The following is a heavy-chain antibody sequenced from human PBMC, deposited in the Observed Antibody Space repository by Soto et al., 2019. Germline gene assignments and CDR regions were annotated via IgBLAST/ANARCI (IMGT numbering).Heavy chain of an antibody. J-gene: IGHJ6*02. CDR3: ARVTMVRGVTYLAHYYYGMEV. Sequence: SETLSLTCAVYGGSFSGYYWSWIRRPPVKVLEWIGEINHSGSTNYNPSLKSRVTISVDMSKNQFSLKLSSVTAADTAVYYCARVTMVRGVTYLAHYYYGMEVWGQGTTVTVSS. CDR2: INHSGST. V-gene: IGHV4-34*01. CDR1: GGSFSGYY. D-gene: IGHD3-10*01.